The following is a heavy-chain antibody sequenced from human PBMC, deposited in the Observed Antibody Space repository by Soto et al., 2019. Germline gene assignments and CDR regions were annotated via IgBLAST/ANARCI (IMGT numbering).Heavy chain of an antibody. J-gene: IGHJ3*01. CDR3: AKDYNGYGYQDAFDV. Sequence: EVQLVESGGGLVQPGRSLRLSCAASGFTFDDYAMHWVRQVPGKGLEWVSGISWNSDSIGYADSVKGRFTISRDNANNSLYLQMNSLRAEDTAFYYCAKDYNGYGYQDAFDVWGQGTMVTVSS. D-gene: IGHD5-12*01. CDR1: GFTFDDYA. CDR2: ISWNSDSI. V-gene: IGHV3-9*01.